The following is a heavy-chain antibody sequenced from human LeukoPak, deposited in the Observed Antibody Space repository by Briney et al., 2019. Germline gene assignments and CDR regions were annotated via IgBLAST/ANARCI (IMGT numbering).Heavy chain of an antibody. CDR3: ARGNILTGYCFDF. CDR1: GGSITGYY. V-gene: IGHV4-34*01. J-gene: IGHJ4*02. D-gene: IGHD3-9*01. CDR2: IHYTGAT. Sequence: PSETLSLTCAVYGGSITGYYWSWIRQTPGRGLEWGGEIHYTGATSYNPCLKSRATISTDTYKNQFSMRLSSVTAADTAVYYCARGNILTGYCFDFWGQGALVTVSS.